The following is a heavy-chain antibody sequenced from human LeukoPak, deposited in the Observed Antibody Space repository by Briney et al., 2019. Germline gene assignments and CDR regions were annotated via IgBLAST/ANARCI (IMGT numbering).Heavy chain of an antibody. V-gene: IGHV3-73*01. Sequence: GRSLRLSCAASGFTFSSYGMHWVRQASGKGLEWVGRIRSKANSYATAYAASVKGRFTISRDDSKNTAYLQMNSLKTEDTAVYYCTSHDYSNQHWGQGTLVTVSS. CDR1: GFTFSSYG. CDR2: IRSKANSYAT. CDR3: TSHDYSNQH. D-gene: IGHD4-4*01. J-gene: IGHJ4*02.